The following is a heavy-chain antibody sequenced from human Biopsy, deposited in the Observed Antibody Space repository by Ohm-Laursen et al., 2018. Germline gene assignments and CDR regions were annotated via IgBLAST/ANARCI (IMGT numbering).Heavy chain of an antibody. CDR1: VGSFSGYY. D-gene: IGHD1-20*01. J-gene: IGHJ5*02. CDR3: ARAGTAINGNSLGFDP. Sequence: GALSLTCAVYVGSFSGYYWTWIRQPPGKGLEWIGEINHSGSTNYNPSLKSRVSISVDTSKNQFSLKLNSVTAEDTAVYYCARAGTAINGNSLGFDPWGQGTLVTVSS. V-gene: IGHV4-34*01. CDR2: INHSGST.